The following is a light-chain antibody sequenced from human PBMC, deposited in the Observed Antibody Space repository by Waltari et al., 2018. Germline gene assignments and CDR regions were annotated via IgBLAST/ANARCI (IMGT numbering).Light chain of an antibody. CDR3: HQYGDIPRT. Sequence: EIVLTQSPVTLSLSPGERATLSCWSSQSVTSNYLAWYQQKPGQAPRLLIYGASSRATGIPDRFSGSGSGTDCTLTITRLEPEDFAVYYCHQYGDIPRTFGQGTKVELK. J-gene: IGKJ1*01. CDR1: QSVTSNY. CDR2: GAS. V-gene: IGKV3-20*01.